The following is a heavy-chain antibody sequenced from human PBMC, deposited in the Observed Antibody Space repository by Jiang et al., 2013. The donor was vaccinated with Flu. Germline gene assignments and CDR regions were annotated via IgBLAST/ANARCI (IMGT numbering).Heavy chain of an antibody. D-gene: IGHD4-17*01. CDR1: GFTFSSYS. V-gene: IGHV3-48*01. Sequence: QLVESGGGLVQPGGSLRLSCAASGFTFSSYSMNWVRQAPGKGLEWVSYISSSSSTIYYADSVKGRFTISRDNAKNSLYLQMNSLRAEDTAVYYCARDEREHDYGDPHWLWGQGTLVTVSS. J-gene: IGHJ4*02. CDR3: ARDEREHDYGDPHWL. CDR2: ISSSSSTI.